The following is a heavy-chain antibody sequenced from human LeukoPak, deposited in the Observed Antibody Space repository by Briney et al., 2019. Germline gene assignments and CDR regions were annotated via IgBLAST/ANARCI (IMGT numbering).Heavy chain of an antibody. D-gene: IGHD3-22*01. CDR2: ISGDGGST. V-gene: IGHV3-43*02. CDR3: AKDAYYYDSSGYLVY. Sequence: AGGSLRLSCAASGFTFDDYAMHWVRQAPGKGLEWVSLISGDGGSTYYADSVKGRFTISRDNSKNSLYLQMNSLRTEDTALYYCAKDAYYYDSSGYLVYWGQGTLVTVSS. J-gene: IGHJ4*02. CDR1: GFTFDDYA.